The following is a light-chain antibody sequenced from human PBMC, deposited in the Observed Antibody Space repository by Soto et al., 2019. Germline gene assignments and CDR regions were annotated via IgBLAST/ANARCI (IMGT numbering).Light chain of an antibody. CDR2: EVN. CDR1: NSDVGNYNL. Sequence: QSVLTQPASVSGSPGQSITISCTGTNSDVGNYNLVSWYQQHPGKAPKLIIYEVNKRPSGVSSRFSGSKSGNTASLTIFGLQAEDEADYYCYSYAGGDTYYVFGTGTKVTLL. J-gene: IGLJ1*01. V-gene: IGLV2-23*02. CDR3: YSYAGGDTYYV.